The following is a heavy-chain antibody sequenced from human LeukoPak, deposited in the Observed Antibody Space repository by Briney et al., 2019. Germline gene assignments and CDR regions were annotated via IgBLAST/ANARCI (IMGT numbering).Heavy chain of an antibody. V-gene: IGHV1-24*01. CDR2: FDPEDGET. CDR1: GHTLTELS. CDR3: ATDLNDNGSGSYYIPGY. J-gene: IGHJ4*02. Sequence: ASVKVSCKVSGHTLTELSMHWVRQAPGKGLEWMGGFDPEDGETIYAQKLQGRVTSTEDTSTVTAYMELSSVRSEDTAVYYFATDLNDNGSGSYYIPGYWGQGTLVTVSS. D-gene: IGHD3-10*01.